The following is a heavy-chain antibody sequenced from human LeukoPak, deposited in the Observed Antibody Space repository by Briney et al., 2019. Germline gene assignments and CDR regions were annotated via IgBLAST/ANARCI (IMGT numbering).Heavy chain of an antibody. V-gene: IGHV4-39*01. CDR3: ARQTGSGLFILP. CDR1: GVSISSSNSY. J-gene: IGHJ4*02. Sequence: SETLSLTRTVSGVSISSSNSYWGWIRQPPGKGLEWIGSIYYSGNTYCNASLKSQVSISIDTSKNQFSLRLTSVTAADTAVYYCARQTGSGLFILPGGQGTLVTVSS. D-gene: IGHD3/OR15-3a*01. CDR2: IYYSGNT.